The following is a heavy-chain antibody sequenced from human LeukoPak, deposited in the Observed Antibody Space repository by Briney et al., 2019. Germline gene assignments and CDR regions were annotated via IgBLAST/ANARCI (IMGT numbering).Heavy chain of an antibody. Sequence: PSETLSLTCTVSGGSISSYYWSWIRQPPGKGLEWIGYIYYSGSTNYNPSLKSRVTISVDTSKNQFSLKLSSVTAADTAVYYRARGARYFDYWGQGTLVTVSS. CDR2: IYYSGST. D-gene: IGHD5-12*01. CDR1: GGSISSYY. CDR3: ARGARYFDY. J-gene: IGHJ4*02. V-gene: IGHV4-59*01.